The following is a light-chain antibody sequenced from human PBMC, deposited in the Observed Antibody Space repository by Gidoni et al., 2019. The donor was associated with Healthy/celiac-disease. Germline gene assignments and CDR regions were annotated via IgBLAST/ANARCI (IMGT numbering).Light chain of an antibody. V-gene: IGLV1-51*01. CDR1: SSNIGNNY. J-gene: IGLJ1*01. Sequence: QSVLTQPPSVSAPPGQKGTISCSGSSSNIGNNYVSWYQQLPGTAPKLLIYDNNKRPSGIPDRFSGSKSGTSATLGITGLQTGDEADYYCGTWDSSLSAGGYVFGTGTKVTVL. CDR2: DNN. CDR3: GTWDSSLSAGGYV.